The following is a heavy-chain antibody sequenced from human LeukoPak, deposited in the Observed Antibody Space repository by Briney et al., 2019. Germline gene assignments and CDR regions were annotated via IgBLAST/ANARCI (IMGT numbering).Heavy chain of an antibody. CDR2: IYPGDSDT. CDR1: GYRFTSYW. V-gene: IGHV5-51*01. J-gene: IGHJ4*02. D-gene: IGHD1-26*01. CDR3: AVGSYRYYFDY. Sequence: GESLKISCKGSGYRFTSYWIGWVRHLPGKGMEWMVIIYPGDSDTSYSPSFQGQVTISADKSISTAYLQWSSLKASDTAMYYCAVGSYRYYFDYWGQGTLVTVSS.